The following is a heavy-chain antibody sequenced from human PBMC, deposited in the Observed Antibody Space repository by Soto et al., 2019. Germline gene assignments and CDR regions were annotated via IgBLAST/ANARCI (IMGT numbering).Heavy chain of an antibody. Sequence: KQSQTLSLTCAISGDSVSSNSAAWNWIRQSPSRGLEWLGRTYYRSKWYNDYAVSVKSRITINPDTSKNQFSLQLNSVTPEDTAVYYCARGRYCSGGSCYSAFLPDYYYGMDVWGQGTTVTVSS. CDR2: TYYRSKWYN. V-gene: IGHV6-1*01. CDR3: ARGRYCSGGSCYSAFLPDYYYGMDV. D-gene: IGHD2-15*01. CDR1: GDSVSSNSAA. J-gene: IGHJ6*02.